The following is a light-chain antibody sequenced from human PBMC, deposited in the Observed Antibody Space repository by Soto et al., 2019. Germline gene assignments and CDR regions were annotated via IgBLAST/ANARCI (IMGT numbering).Light chain of an antibody. J-gene: IGLJ1*01. CDR3: SSYTSSSLYV. V-gene: IGLV2-14*01. Sequence: QSALTQPASLSGSPGQSITISCTGTSSDIGAYDYVSWFQQHPGKAPKLMISEVNNRPSGVSNRFSGSKSGNTAYLTISGLQVEDEADYYCSSYTSSSLYVFGTGTKVTVL. CDR2: EVN. CDR1: SSDIGAYDY.